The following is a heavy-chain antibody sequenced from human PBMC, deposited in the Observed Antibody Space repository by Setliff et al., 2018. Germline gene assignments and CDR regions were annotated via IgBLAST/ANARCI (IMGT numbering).Heavy chain of an antibody. CDR2: IYYRGDT. V-gene: IGHV4-39*01. D-gene: IGHD2-15*01. CDR3: ATSGFCSAGSCYSFDD. J-gene: IGHJ4*02. CDR1: GASLSSGTYY. Sequence: SETLSLTCTVSGASLSSGTYYWGWIRQPPGKGLECIGRIYYRGDTYYNASLKGRLTISVDTAQNQFSLRLTSVTAADTAVYYCATSGFCSAGSCYSFDDWGQGALVTVSS.